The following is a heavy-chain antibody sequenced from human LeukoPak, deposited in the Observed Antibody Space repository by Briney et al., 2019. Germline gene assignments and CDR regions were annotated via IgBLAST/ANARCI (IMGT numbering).Heavy chain of an antibody. CDR2: ISYDGSNK. CDR1: GFAFSSYA. V-gene: IGHV3-30*04. Sequence: GGSLRLSCAASGFAFSSYAMHWVRQAPGKGLEWVAVISYDGSNKYYADSVKGRFTISRDNAKNSLYLQLNSLRAEDTAVYYCARSLVVGATYPYHWGQGTLVTVSS. CDR3: ARSLVVGATYPYH. J-gene: IGHJ5*02. D-gene: IGHD1-26*01.